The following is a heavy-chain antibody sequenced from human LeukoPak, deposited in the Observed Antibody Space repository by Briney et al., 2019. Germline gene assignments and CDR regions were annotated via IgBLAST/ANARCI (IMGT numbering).Heavy chain of an antibody. J-gene: IGHJ4*02. CDR3: AANWNNVPVIY. D-gene: IGHD1/OR15-1a*01. CDR2: LYYSGST. CDR1: GGSISSGGYS. Sequence: PSETLSLTCAVSGGSISSGGYSWSWIRQPPGKGLEWIGYLYYSGSTYYNPSLKSRLTISIDTSKNQFSLRLSSVTAADTAVYYCAANWNNVPVIYWGQGTLVTVSS. V-gene: IGHV4-30-4*07.